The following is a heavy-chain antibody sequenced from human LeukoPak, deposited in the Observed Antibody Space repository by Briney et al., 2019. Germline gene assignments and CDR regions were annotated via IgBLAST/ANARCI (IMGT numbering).Heavy chain of an antibody. D-gene: IGHD4-17*01. J-gene: IGHJ5*02. CDR2: ISGSGGST. CDR1: GFTFSSYA. CDR3: APTTVTNWFDP. Sequence: AGSLRLSCAASGFTFSSYAMSWVRQAPGKGLEWVSAISGSGGSTYYADSVKGRFTISRDNSKSTLYLQMNSLRAEDTAVYYCAPTTVTNWFDPWGQGTLVTVSS. V-gene: IGHV3-23*01.